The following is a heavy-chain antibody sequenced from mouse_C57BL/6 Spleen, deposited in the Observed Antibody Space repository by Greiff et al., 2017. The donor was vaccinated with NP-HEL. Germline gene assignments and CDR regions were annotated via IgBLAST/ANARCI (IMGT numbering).Heavy chain of an antibody. Sequence: DVKLQESGPGLVKPSQSLSLTCSVTGYSITSGYYWNWIRQFPGNKLEWMGYISYDGSNNYNPSLKNRISITRDTSKNQFFLKLNSVTTEYTATYYCARETARNYYAMDYWGQGTSVTVSS. J-gene: IGHJ4*01. D-gene: IGHD3-3*01. V-gene: IGHV3-6*01. CDR1: GYSITSGYY. CDR3: ARETARNYYAMDY. CDR2: ISYDGSN.